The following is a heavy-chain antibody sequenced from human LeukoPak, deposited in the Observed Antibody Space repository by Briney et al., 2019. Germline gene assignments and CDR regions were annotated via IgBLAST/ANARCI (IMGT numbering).Heavy chain of an antibody. CDR1: GYAFTSYY. V-gene: IGHV1-46*01. J-gene: IGHJ4*02. CDR3: ARVGYDSSGYSWNFDY. CDR2: INPSGGST. D-gene: IGHD3-22*01. Sequence: ASVKVSCKASGYAFTSYYMHWVRQAPEQGLEWMGIINPSGGSTSYAQKFQGRVTMTRDTSTSTVYMELSSLRSEDTAVYYCARVGYDSSGYSWNFDYWGQGTLVTVSS.